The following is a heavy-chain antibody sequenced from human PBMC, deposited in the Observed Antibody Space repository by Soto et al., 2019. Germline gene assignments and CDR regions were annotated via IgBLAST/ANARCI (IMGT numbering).Heavy chain of an antibody. CDR1: GFTFSSYA. CDR2: ISYDGSNK. CDR3: AREAQRDIVLVPAAFYGMDV. D-gene: IGHD2-2*01. J-gene: IGHJ6*02. V-gene: IGHV3-30-3*01. Sequence: QVQLVESGGGVVQPGRSLRLSCAASGFTFSSYAMHWVRQAPGKGLEWVAVISYDGSNKYYADSVKGRFTISRDNSKNTLYLKMNSLRGEDTAVYYCAREAQRDIVLVPAAFYGMDVWGQGTTVTVSS.